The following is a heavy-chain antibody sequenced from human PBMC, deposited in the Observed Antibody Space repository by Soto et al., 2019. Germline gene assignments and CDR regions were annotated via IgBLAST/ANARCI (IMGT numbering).Heavy chain of an antibody. CDR3: AREGTIRGDDY. CDR2: MNPNSGNT. J-gene: IGHJ4*02. Sequence: QVQLVQSGAEVKKPGASVRVSCKASGYTFTSYDINWVRQATGQGLEWMGWMNPNSGNTGYAQKFQGRVTMTRNTSRNTEYWELSSLRSEDTAVYYCAREGTIRGDDYWGQGTLVTVSS. CDR1: GYTFTSYD. V-gene: IGHV1-8*01. D-gene: IGHD2-2*02.